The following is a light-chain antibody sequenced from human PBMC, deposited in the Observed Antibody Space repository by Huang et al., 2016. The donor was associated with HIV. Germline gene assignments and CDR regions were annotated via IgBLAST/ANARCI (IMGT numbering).Light chain of an antibody. V-gene: IGKV3-11*01. CDR2: DAS. CDR1: PSVSTF. CDR3: QQRNNWPWT. J-gene: IGKJ1*01. Sequence: EIVLSQSPATLSLSPGERAILSCRASPSVSTFLGWYQQRPGQAPRLLIDDASTRATGIPARFGGSGSGTDFTLTINTLEPEDFAIYYCQQRNNWPWTFGLGTKVEIK.